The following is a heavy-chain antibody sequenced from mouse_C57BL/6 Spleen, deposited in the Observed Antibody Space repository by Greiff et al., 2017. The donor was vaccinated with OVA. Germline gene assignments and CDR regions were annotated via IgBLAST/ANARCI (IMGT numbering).Heavy chain of an antibody. CDR1: GFTFTDYY. J-gene: IGHJ4*01. Sequence: DVHLVESGGGLVQPGGSLSLSCAASGFTFTDYYMSWVRQPPGRALEWLGFIRNKANGYTTEYSASVKGRFTISRDNSQSILYLQMNALRAEDSATYYCARYGYYGSSYLYAMDYWGQGTSVTVSS. V-gene: IGHV7-3*01. CDR2: IRNKANGYTT. CDR3: ARYGYYGSSYLYAMDY. D-gene: IGHD1-1*01.